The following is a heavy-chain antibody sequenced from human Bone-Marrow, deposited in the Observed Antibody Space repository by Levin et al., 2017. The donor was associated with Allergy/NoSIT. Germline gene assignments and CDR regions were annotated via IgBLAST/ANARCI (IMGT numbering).Heavy chain of an antibody. J-gene: IGHJ3*02. V-gene: IGHV4-59*01. Sequence: SETLSLTCTVSGGSISSYYWSWIRQPPGKGLEWIGYIYYSGSTNYNPSLKSRVTISVDTSKNQFSLKLSSVTAADTAVYYCARDRRVVVAGPGDAFDIWGQGTMVTVSS. CDR3: ARDRRVVVAGPGDAFDI. D-gene: IGHD2-15*01. CDR2: IYYSGST. CDR1: GGSISSYY.